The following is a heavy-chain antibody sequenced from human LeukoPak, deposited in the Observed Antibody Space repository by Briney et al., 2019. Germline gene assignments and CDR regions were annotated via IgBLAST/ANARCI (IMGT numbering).Heavy chain of an antibody. V-gene: IGHV3-9*01. CDR1: GFTFDDYA. D-gene: IGHD3-10*01. J-gene: IGHJ4*02. Sequence: GGSLRLSCAASGFTFDDYAMHWVRQAPGKGLEWVSGISWNSGSIGYADSVKGRFTISRDNAKNSLYLQMNSLRAEDTALYYCAATYGSGSYYADYWGQGTLVTVSS. CDR3: AATYGSGSYYADY. CDR2: ISWNSGSI.